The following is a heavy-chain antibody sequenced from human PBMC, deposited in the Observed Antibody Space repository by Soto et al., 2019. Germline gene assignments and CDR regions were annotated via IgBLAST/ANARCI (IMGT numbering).Heavy chain of an antibody. CDR3: AKDASAVRFLLSVYYYYYGMDV. D-gene: IGHD3-3*01. CDR1: GFTFGASA. V-gene: IGHV3-73*01. J-gene: IGHJ6*02. Sequence: GGSLRLSCADSGFTFGASALQWVRQASGKGLEWLGRIGSKGETYATAYAASVKGRFTISRDDSKNTAYLQMNSLRAEDTAVYYCAKDASAVRFLLSVYYYYYGMDVWGQGTTVTVSS. CDR2: IGSKGETYAT.